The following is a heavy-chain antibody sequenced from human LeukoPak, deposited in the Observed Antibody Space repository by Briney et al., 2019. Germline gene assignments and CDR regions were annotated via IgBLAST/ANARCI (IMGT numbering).Heavy chain of an antibody. Sequence: PGGSLRLSCAASGFTFSSYGMSWVRQAPGKGLEWVSAISGSGGNTYYADSVKGRFTISRDNSKNTLYLQMNSLRAEDTAVYYCASTQRGDYFDYWGQGTLVTVSS. D-gene: IGHD2-15*01. V-gene: IGHV3-23*01. J-gene: IGHJ4*02. CDR1: GFTFSSYG. CDR2: ISGSGGNT. CDR3: ASTQRGDYFDY.